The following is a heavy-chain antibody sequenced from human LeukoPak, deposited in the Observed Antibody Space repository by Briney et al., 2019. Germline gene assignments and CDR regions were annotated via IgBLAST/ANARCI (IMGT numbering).Heavy chain of an antibody. J-gene: IGHJ6*02. Sequence: KPGGSLRLSCAASGFTFSNAWMSWVRQAPGKGLEWVGRIKSKTDGGTTDYAAPVKGRFTISRDDSKNTLYLQMNSLKTEDTAVYYCTFASLGYCSGGSCLDADRIYGMDVWGQGTTVTVSS. D-gene: IGHD2-15*01. CDR1: GFTFSNAW. CDR2: IKSKTDGGTT. V-gene: IGHV3-15*01. CDR3: TFASLGYCSGGSCLDADRIYGMDV.